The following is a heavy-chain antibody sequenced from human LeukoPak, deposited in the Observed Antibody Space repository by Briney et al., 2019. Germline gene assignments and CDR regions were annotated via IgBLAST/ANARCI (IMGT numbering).Heavy chain of an antibody. D-gene: IGHD6-13*01. CDR1: GYTFTSYD. Sequence: ASVKVSCKASGYTFTSYDINWVRQATGQGLEWMGWMNPNSGNTGHAQKFQGRVTMTRNTSISTAYMELSSLRSEDTAVYYCARVKTSSSWLPYYYYYYGMDVWGQGTTVTVSS. CDR2: MNPNSGNT. CDR3: ARVKTSSSWLPYYYYYYGMDV. V-gene: IGHV1-8*01. J-gene: IGHJ6*02.